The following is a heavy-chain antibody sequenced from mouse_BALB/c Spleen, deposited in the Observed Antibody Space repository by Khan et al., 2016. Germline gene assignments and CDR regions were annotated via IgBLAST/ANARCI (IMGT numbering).Heavy chain of an antibody. CDR1: GYTFTRFW. D-gene: IGHD2-13*01. V-gene: IGHV1-7*01. CDR3: SRWCYGDYLYQAMDY. J-gene: IGHJ4*01. CDR2: INPGSNYT. Sequence: QVQLQQSGAELAKPGASVKMSCKASGYTFTRFWMHWVKQRPGQGLEWIGYINPGSNYTDYNQNFKDKATLTADKSSSTAYMLLSSLTSEDSAVXFCSRWCYGDYLYQAMDYWGQGISVTVSS.